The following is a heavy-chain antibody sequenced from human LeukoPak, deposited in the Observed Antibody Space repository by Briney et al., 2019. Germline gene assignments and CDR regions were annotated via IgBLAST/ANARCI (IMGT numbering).Heavy chain of an antibody. V-gene: IGHV4-39*07. D-gene: IGHD4-11*01. CDR1: GGSISGSSFY. Sequence: SETLSLTCSVSGGSISGSSFYWGWIRQPPGKGLEWIGSIYDSGSTYYNPSLKSRITISVDTSTNQFSLNLSSVTAADTAMYYCARSPMTTITETWFDPWGQGTLVTVSS. CDR2: IYDSGST. CDR3: ARSPMTTITETWFDP. J-gene: IGHJ5*02.